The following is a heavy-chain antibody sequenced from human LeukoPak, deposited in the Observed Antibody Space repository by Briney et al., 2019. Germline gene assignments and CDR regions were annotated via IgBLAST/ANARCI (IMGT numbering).Heavy chain of an antibody. CDR2: IYTSGST. D-gene: IGHD1-1*01. CDR1: GGSISSGSYY. J-gene: IGHJ6*03. Sequence: SETLSLTCTVSGGSISSGSYYWSWLPQPAGKGLEWIGRIYTSGSTNYNPSLKSRVTISVDTSKNQFSLKLSSVTAADTAVYYCARERRGYYYYYMDVWGKGTTVTVSS. CDR3: ARERRGYYYYYMDV. V-gene: IGHV4-61*02.